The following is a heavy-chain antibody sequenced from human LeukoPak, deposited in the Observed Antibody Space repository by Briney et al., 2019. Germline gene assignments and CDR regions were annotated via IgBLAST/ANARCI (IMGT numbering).Heavy chain of an antibody. Sequence: ASVKVSCKASGYTFTSYDINWERQATGQGLEWMGWMNPDSGATGYEQKFQGRVTMTRDTSISTAYLELTSLTSEDTAVYYCAKSEMGGGVKFDYWGQGTLVTVSS. V-gene: IGHV1-8*01. CDR1: GYTFTSYD. CDR2: MNPDSGAT. J-gene: IGHJ4*02. CDR3: AKSEMGGGVKFDY. D-gene: IGHD3-16*01.